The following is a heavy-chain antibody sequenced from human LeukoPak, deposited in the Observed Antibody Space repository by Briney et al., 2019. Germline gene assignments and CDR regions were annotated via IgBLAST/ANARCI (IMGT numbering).Heavy chain of an antibody. Sequence: SGPTLVNPTQTLTLTCTFSGFSLSTSGVGVGWIRQPPGKALEWLALIYWDDDKRYSPSLKSRLTITKDTSKNQVVLTMTNMDPVDTATCYCAQVRLGELSLYYWGQGTLVTVSS. CDR1: GFSLSTSGVG. CDR3: AQVRLGELSLYY. V-gene: IGHV2-5*02. CDR2: IYWDDDK. J-gene: IGHJ4*02. D-gene: IGHD3-16*02.